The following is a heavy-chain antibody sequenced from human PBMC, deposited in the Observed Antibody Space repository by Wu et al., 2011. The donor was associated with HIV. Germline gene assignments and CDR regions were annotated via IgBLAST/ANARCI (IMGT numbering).Heavy chain of an antibody. Sequence: QVRAGAVWAEVRSLGSVKVSCKASGYTFTSYYMHWVRQAPGQGLEWMGRINPSGGSTNNAQKFQGRVTMTRDTSTSTVYMELSSLRSEDTAVYYCARDRPPDGGYGHSYYFYGMDVWGQGTTVTVSS. J-gene: IGHJ6*02. CDR3: ARDRPPDGGYGHSYYFYGMDV. V-gene: IGHV1-46*01. D-gene: IGHD3-10*01. CDR2: INPSGGST. CDR1: GYTFTSYY.